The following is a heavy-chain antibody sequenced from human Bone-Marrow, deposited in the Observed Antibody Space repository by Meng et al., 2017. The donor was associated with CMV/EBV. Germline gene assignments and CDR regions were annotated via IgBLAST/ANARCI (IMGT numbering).Heavy chain of an antibody. J-gene: IGHJ4*02. CDR2: IYSGGSD. D-gene: IGHD1-1*01. CDR3: TRANAATRQLRGIDF. Sequence: WVRQAPGKGLEWIGYIYSGGSDYYNPALKSRVTISLDPSKNQVSLKLTSVTAADTAVYFCTRANAATRQLRGIDFWGQGTLVTVSS. V-gene: IGHV4-30-4*08.